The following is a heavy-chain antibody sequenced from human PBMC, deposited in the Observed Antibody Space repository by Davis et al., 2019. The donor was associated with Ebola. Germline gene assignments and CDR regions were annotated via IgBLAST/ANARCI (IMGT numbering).Heavy chain of an antibody. CDR2: IYYSGST. Sequence: MPSETLSLTCTVSGGSVSSGSYYWSWIRQPPGKGLEWIGYIYYSGSTNYNPSLKSRVTISVDTSKNQFSLKLSSVTAADTAVYYCAREKHSSSWYNSYFDYWGQGTLVTVSS. V-gene: IGHV4-61*01. J-gene: IGHJ4*02. CDR1: GGSVSSGSYY. D-gene: IGHD6-13*01. CDR3: AREKHSSSWYNSYFDY.